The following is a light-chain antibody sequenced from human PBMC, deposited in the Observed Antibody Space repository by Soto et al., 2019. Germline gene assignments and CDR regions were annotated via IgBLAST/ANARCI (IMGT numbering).Light chain of an antibody. CDR1: QSVISY. J-gene: IGKJ4*01. V-gene: IGKV3-15*01. CDR2: GAS. Sequence: EVVMTQSPVTLSVSPGEGATLSRRASQSVISYLAWNQQKPGQAPRLLIYGASTRATEVPARFSGSGSGTEFTLAISSRQLEDFGVYYCQQYNSWPWLTFGGGTKVEI. CDR3: QQYNSWPWLT.